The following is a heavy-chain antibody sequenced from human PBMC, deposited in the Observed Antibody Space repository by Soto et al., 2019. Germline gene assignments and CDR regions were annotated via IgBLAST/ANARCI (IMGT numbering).Heavy chain of an antibody. CDR3: ARRSGSAIDY. V-gene: IGHV4-31*03. Sequence: PSDTLSLTCTVSGGSISSGGYYWSWIRQHPGKGLEWIGYIYYRGSTYSNPSLKSRVTISVHTSQTHFSLQLSSVTAADTAVYYCARRSGSAIDYWGQGTLVTVPQ. J-gene: IGHJ4*02. CDR1: GGSISSGGYY. CDR2: IYYRGST. D-gene: IGHD3-10*01.